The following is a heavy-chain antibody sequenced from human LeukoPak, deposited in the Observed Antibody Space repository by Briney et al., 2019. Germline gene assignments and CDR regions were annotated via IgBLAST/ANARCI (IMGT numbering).Heavy chain of an antibody. V-gene: IGHV1-69*04. J-gene: IGHJ4*02. CDR3: ARYVVGATTLDY. CDR2: ITPILGIA. D-gene: IGHD1-26*01. Sequence: ASVKVSCKASGGTFSSYAISWVRQAPGQGLEWMGRITPILGIANYAQKFQGRVTITADKSTSTAYMELSSLRSEDTAVYYCARYVVGATTLDYWGQGTLVTVSS. CDR1: GGTFSSYA.